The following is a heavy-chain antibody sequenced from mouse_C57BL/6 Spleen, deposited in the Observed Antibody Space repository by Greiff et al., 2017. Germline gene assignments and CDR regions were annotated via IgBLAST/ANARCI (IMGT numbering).Heavy chain of an antibody. D-gene: IGHD3-1*01. J-gene: IGHJ4*01. V-gene: IGHV2-2*01. CDR1: GFSLTSYG. CDR3: DREGGLRRGGYYAMDY. CDR2: IWSGGST. Sequence: VQLQESGPGLVQPSQSLSITCTVSGFSLTSYGVHWVRQSPGKGLEWLGVIWSGGSTDYNAAFISRLSISKDNSKSQVFFKMNSLQADATAIYYCDREGGLRRGGYYAMDYWGQGTSVTVSS.